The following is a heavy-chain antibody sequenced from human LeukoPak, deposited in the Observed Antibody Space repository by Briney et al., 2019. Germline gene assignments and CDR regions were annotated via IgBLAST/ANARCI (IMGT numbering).Heavy chain of an antibody. CDR2: IRSKAYGGTT. J-gene: IGHJ4*02. V-gene: IGHV3-49*04. CDR3: TRGLEETYYYGSGSYSGFDY. CDR1: GFTFGDYA. Sequence: GGSLRLSCTAPGFTFGDYAMSWVRQAPGKGLEWVGFIRSKAYGGTTEYAASVKGRFTISRDDSKSIAYLQMNSLKTEDTAVYYCTRGLEETYYYGSGSYSGFDYWGQGTLVTVSS. D-gene: IGHD3-10*01.